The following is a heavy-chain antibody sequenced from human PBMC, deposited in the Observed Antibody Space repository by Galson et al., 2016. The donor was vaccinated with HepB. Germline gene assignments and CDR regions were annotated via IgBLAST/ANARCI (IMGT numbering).Heavy chain of an antibody. Sequence: SVKVSCKASGYSFTSYYMHWVRQAPGQGLEWMGIINPSGGSTSNAQKFQGRVTLTRETSTSTVYMELSSLSSEDTAVYYCARSVTVTSWIQVWPKGHDYYYYGMDVWGQGTTVTVSS. CDR1: GYSFTSYY. V-gene: IGHV1-46*01. CDR3: ARSVTVTSWIQVWPKGHDYYYYGMDV. CDR2: INPSGGST. D-gene: IGHD5-18*01. J-gene: IGHJ6*02.